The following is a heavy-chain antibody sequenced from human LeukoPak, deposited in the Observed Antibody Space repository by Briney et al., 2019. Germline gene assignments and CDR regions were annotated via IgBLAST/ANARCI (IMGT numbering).Heavy chain of an antibody. CDR1: GFTFSSYS. CDR3: AREQWLVYFDY. Sequence: PGGSLRLSCAASGFTFSSYSMNWVRQAPGKGLEWVSYISSSSSTIYYADSVKGRFTISRDNAKNSLYLQMNSLRAEDTAVYYCAREQWLVYFDYWGQGTLVTVSS. V-gene: IGHV3-48*01. J-gene: IGHJ4*02. D-gene: IGHD6-19*01. CDR2: ISSSSSTI.